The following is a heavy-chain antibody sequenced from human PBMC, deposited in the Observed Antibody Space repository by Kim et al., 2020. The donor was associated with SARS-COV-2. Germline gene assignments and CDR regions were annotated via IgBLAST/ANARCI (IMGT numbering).Heavy chain of an antibody. CDR3: TKTGTGTWGFDY. J-gene: IGHJ4*02. V-gene: IGHV3-23*01. D-gene: IGHD1-7*01. Sequence: GGSLRLSCAASGFSFSNYAMTWVRQAPGQGLEWVSAISGSTVDTYYADSVKGRFIISRDNSKNTLYLQMYNLGVEDTAIYYFTKTGTGTWGFDYWGQGTL. CDR2: ISGSTVDT. CDR1: GFSFSNYA.